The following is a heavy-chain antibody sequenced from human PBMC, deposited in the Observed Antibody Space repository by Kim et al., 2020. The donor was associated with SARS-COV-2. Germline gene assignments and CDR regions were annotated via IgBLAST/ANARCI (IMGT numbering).Heavy chain of an antibody. V-gene: IGHV3-23*01. CDR1: GFTFSSYA. CDR2: ISGSGGST. CDR3: AKDRXHKIAAAGTRRWFDP. D-gene: IGHD6-13*01. Sequence: GGSLRLSCAASGFTFSSYAMSWVRQAPGKGLEWVSAISGSGGSTYYADSVKGRFTISRDNSKNTLYLQMNSLRAEDTAGXYCAKDRXHKIAAAGTRRWFDPXXXGTXXXVSS. J-gene: IGHJ5*02.